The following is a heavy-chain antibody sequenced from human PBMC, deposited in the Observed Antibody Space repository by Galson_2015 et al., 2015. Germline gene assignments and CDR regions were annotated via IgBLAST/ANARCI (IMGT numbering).Heavy chain of an antibody. D-gene: IGHD3-22*01. CDR2: ISGSGGST. CDR3: AKDPPLYYYDSSGYYGPSGGDAFDI. J-gene: IGHJ3*02. Sequence: SLRLSCAASGFAFSSYAMSWVRQAPGKGLEWVSAISGSGGSTYYADSVKGRFTISRDNSKNTLYLQMNSLRAEDTAVYYCAKDPPLYYYDSSGYYGPSGGDAFDIWGQGTMVTVSS. V-gene: IGHV3-23*01. CDR1: GFAFSSYA.